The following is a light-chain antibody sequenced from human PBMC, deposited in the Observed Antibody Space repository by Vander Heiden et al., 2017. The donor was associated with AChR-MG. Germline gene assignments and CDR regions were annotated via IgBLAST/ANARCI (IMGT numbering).Light chain of an antibody. J-gene: IGLJ3*02. V-gene: IGLV7-43*01. CDR3: LLYSGGAWV. CDR2: NIK. CDR1: TRAGTSRNY. Sequence: QTLLTQEPSLTVSPGGTVTPTCSSSTRAGTSRNYPTWFQQKPGQAPRTLVYNIKNKESWTPARFSGSLLGGKPALTLSGVQPEDEADYYCLLYSGGAWVFGGGTKLTVL.